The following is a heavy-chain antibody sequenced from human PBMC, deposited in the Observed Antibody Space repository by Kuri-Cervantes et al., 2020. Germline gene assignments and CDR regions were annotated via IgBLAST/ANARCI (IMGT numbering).Heavy chain of an antibody. J-gene: IGHJ5*02. CDR3: ARVYSYGYDWFDP. CDR2: ISAYNGNT. D-gene: IGHD5-18*01. V-gene: IGHV1-18*04. Sequence: ASVKVSCKVSGYTFTGYYMHWVRQAPGQGLEWMGWISAYNGNTNYAQKLQGRVTMTTDTSTSTAYMELRSLRSDDTAVYYCARVYSYGYDWFDPWGQGTLVTVSS. CDR1: GYTFTGYY.